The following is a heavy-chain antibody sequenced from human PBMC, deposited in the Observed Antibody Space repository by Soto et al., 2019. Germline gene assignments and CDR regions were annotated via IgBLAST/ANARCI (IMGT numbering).Heavy chain of an antibody. CDR3: AKEGNGGSSLDH. Sequence: PGGSLRLSCEASGFKFDDYMMHWVRQAPGKGLEWISLISWGGGSIDYADSIKGRFTVSRDNSKNSLYLHMNSLKTEDTAIYYCAKEGNGGSSLDHWGQGTLVTVSS. D-gene: IGHD2-15*01. CDR1: GFKFDDYM. J-gene: IGHJ4*02. V-gene: IGHV3-43*01. CDR2: ISWGGGSI.